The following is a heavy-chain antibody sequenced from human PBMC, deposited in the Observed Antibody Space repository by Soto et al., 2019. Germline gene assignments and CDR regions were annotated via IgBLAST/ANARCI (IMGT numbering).Heavy chain of an antibody. CDR3: AREDRDESFFDY. CDR1: GGYISSGGNY. D-gene: IGHD3-16*02. J-gene: IGHJ4*01. Sequence: QVQLQESGPGLVKPSQTLSLTCAVSGGYISSGGNYWSWIRQRPGKGLEWIGFIYYTGTTSYNPSLEGRVTISLDAPENQFSLRLRSVTAADTAVYYCAREDRDESFFDYWGLGTLVTVSS. V-gene: IGHV4-31*11. CDR2: IYYTGTT.